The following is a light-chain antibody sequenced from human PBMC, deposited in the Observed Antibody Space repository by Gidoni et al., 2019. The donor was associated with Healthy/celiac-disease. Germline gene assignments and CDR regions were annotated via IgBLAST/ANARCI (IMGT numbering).Light chain of an antibody. CDR2: GKN. CDR3: NSRDSSGNPVV. J-gene: IGLJ2*01. V-gene: IGLV3-19*01. Sequence: SSELTQHPAVSVALGHTVRITCQGDSLRSYYASWYQQKPGQAPVLVIYGKNNRPSGIPDRFSGSSSGNTASLTITGAQAEDEADYYCNSRDSSGNPVVFGGGTKLTVL. CDR1: SLRSYY.